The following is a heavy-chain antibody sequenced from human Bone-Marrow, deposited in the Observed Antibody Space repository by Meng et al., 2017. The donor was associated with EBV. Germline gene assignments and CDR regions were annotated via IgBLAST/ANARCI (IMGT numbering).Heavy chain of an antibody. V-gene: IGHV1-69*01. Sequence: QVQLVQSGAEVKKPGYSVKVSCKASGGTFSSYAISWVRQAPGQGLEWMGGIIPIFGTANYAQKFQGRVTITADESTSTAYMELSSLRSEDTAVYYCARDEPAHCSSTSCYGYWGQGTLVTVSS. D-gene: IGHD2-2*01. CDR1: GGTFSSYA. CDR3: ARDEPAHCSSTSCYGY. J-gene: IGHJ4*02. CDR2: IIPIFGTA.